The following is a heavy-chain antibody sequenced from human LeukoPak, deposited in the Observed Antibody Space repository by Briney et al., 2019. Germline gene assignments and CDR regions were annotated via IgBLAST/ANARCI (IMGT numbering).Heavy chain of an antibody. J-gene: IGHJ3*02. D-gene: IGHD2-21*01. V-gene: IGHV3-74*01. CDR2: INHNGTTT. Sequence: GGSLRLSCAAASGFTFSSFWMHWVRQAPGKGLEWVSRINHNGTTTVYADFVKGRFTVFRDNTKNTLYLQMNSLRADDTAVYYCARQQTYGIVRDTAFDIWGQGTKVTISS. CDR3: ARQQTYGIVRDTAFDI. CDR1: GFTFSSFW.